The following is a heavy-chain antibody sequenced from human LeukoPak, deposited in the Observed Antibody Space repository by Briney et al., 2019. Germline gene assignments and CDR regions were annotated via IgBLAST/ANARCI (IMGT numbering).Heavy chain of an antibody. CDR3: ATGGSSWIFDY. J-gene: IGHJ4*02. CDR1: GGSISSYY. Sequence: SETLSLTCTVSGGSISSYYWSWIRQPPGKGLEWIGYIYYIGSTNYNPSLKSRVTISVDTPKNQFSLKLSSVTAADTAVYYCATGGSSWIFDYWGQGTLVTVSS. V-gene: IGHV4-59*12. CDR2: IYYIGST. D-gene: IGHD6-13*01.